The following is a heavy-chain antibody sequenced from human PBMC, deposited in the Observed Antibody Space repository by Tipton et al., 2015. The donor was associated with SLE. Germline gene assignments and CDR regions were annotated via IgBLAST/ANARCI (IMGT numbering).Heavy chain of an antibody. J-gene: IGHJ5*02. CDR3: ARYTVGTMEDP. CDR1: GGSISSSYY. D-gene: IGHD4-11*01. CDR2: IYYSVAT. Sequence: TLSLTCTVSGGSISSSYYWGWIRQSPGKGLEWIGSIYYSVATRYNPSLKSRVTISLDTSKNQFSLKLSSVTAADTAVYYCARYTVGTMEDPWGQGILVTVSS. V-gene: IGHV4-39*07.